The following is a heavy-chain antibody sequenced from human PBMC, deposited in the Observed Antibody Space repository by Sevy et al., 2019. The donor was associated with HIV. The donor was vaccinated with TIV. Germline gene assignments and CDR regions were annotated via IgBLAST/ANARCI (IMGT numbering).Heavy chain of an antibody. CDR2: ISFGGGKI. Sequence: GGSLRLSCAASGFAFYDYSMSWIRQAPGKGLEWVATISFGGGKINYADSVKGRFTISRDNSKNSFYLQMDNLRVEDTALYYCAREGCTRPHDYWGQGTRVTVSS. V-gene: IGHV3-23*01. CDR3: AREGCTRPHDY. CDR1: GFAFYDYS. J-gene: IGHJ4*02. D-gene: IGHD2-8*01.